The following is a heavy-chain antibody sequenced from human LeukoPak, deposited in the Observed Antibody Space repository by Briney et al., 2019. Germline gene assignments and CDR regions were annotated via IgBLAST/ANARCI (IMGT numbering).Heavy chain of an antibody. CDR1: EFTFSRYA. CDR3: AKFQANYYDSSGYGCFDY. J-gene: IGHJ4*02. CDR2: ISGTGGST. Sequence: GGSLRLSCAASEFTFSRYALSWVRQAPGKGLEWVSIISGTGGSTYYADSVKGRFTISRDNSKNTMYLQMNSLRAEDTAVYYCAKFQANYYDSSGYGCFDYWGQGTLVTVSS. D-gene: IGHD3-22*01. V-gene: IGHV3-23*01.